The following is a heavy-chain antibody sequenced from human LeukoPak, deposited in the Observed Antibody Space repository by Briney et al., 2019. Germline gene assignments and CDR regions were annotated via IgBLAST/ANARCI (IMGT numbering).Heavy chain of an antibody. CDR2: ISSSSSYI. V-gene: IGHV3-21*01. CDR1: GFTFSSYS. J-gene: IGHJ4*02. D-gene: IGHD3-22*01. Sequence: GGSLRLSCAASGFTFSSYSMNWVRQAPGKGLEWVSSISSSSSYIYYADSVKGRFTISRDNAKNSLYLQMNSLRAEDTAVYYCARLDTYYYDSSGYYSLDYWGQGTLVTVSS. CDR3: ARLDTYYYDSSGYYSLDY.